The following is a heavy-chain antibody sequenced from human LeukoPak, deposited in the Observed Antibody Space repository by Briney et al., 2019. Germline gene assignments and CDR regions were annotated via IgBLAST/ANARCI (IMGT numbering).Heavy chain of an antibody. D-gene: IGHD6-13*01. CDR2: ISSSSSYI. V-gene: IGHV3-21*01. CDR3: ARGGYSSSWYEDAFDI. Sequence: GGSLRLSCAASGFTFSSYSMNWVRQAPGKGLEWVSSISSSSSYIYYADSVKGRFTISRDNAKNSLYLQMNSLRAEDTAVYYCARGGYSSSWYEDAFDIWGQGTMVTVSS. J-gene: IGHJ3*02. CDR1: GFTFSSYS.